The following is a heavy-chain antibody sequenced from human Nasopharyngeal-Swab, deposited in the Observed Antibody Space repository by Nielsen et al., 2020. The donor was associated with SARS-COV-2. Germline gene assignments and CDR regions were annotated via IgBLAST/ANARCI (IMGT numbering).Heavy chain of an antibody. CDR3: ARGGKLGAFDI. J-gene: IGHJ3*02. Sequence: GESLKISCAASGFTFNTYAMSWVRQAPGRGLEWASAIGGSGGSTYYAESVKGRFTISRDNSKNTVSLQMNSLRAEDTALYYCARGGKLGAFDIWGQGTMVTVSS. D-gene: IGHD3-16*01. V-gene: IGHV3-23*01. CDR1: GFTFNTYA. CDR2: IGGSGGST.